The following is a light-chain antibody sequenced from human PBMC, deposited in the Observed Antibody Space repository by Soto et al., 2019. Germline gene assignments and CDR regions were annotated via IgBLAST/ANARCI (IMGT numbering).Light chain of an antibody. CDR2: DVS. Sequence: QSALTQPPSASGSLGQSVTISCTGSSSDVGGYNYVSWYQQHPGKAPKLLIYDVSQRPSGVPDRFSGSKSGNTASLTVSGLQPEDETYYYCSSYAGSNSLVFGTGTKLTV. V-gene: IGLV2-8*01. J-gene: IGLJ1*01. CDR3: SSYAGSNSLV. CDR1: SSDVGGYNY.